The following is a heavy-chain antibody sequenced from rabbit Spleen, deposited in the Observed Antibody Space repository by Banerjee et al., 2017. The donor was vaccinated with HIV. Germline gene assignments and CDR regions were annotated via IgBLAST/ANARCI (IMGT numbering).Heavy chain of an antibody. J-gene: IGHJ4*01. Sequence: QEQLVESGGGLVQPEGFLTLTCKASGFDFSSSYYMCWVRQAPGKGLEWIGCIYGGDGISTAYANWAKGRFTISKTSSTTVPLQLNSLTAADTATYFCVRVYDDYGDYVYYFNLWGQGTLVTVS. CDR1: GFDFSSSYY. D-gene: IGHD2-1*01. CDR3: VRVYDDYGDYVYYFNL. CDR2: IYGGDGIST. V-gene: IGHV1S45*01.